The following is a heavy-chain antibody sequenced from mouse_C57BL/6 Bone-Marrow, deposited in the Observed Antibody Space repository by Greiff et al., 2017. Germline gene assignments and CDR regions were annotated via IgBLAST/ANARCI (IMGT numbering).Heavy chain of an antibody. CDR3: AREYYGSSSAWFAY. D-gene: IGHD1-1*01. CDR1: GFTFSDYG. CDR2: ISSGSSTI. J-gene: IGHJ3*01. V-gene: IGHV5-17*01. Sequence: DVKLVESGGGLVKPGGSLKLSCAASGFTFSDYGMHWVRQAPEKGLEWVAYISSGSSTIYYADTVKGRFTISRDNAKNTLFLQMTSLRSEDTAMYYCAREYYGSSSAWFAYWGQGTLVTVSA.